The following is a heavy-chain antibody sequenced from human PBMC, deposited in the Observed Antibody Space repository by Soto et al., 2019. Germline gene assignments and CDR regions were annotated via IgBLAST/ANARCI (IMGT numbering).Heavy chain of an antibody. D-gene: IGHD5-12*01. CDR3: ASPYIVATTDAFDI. CDR1: GFTFSSYA. CDR2: ISYDGSNK. V-gene: IGHV3-30-3*01. J-gene: IGHJ3*02. Sequence: QVQLVESGGGVVQPGRSLRLSCAASGFTFSSYAMHWVRQAPGKGLEWVAVISYDGSNKYYADSVKGRFTISRDNSKNTLYLQMNSLRAEDTAVYYCASPYIVATTDAFDIWGQGTMVTVSS.